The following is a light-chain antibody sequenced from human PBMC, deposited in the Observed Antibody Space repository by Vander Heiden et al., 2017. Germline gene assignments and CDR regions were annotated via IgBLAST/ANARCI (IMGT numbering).Light chain of an antibody. CDR3: QPRRKWPSVT. Sequence: EIVLTQSPATLSLYPGERATLSCRASQSVSSYLAWYQPKPGQAPSVPSLDVSNRATGIPARVSGSGFWTEFTLLLSRLEPEYFAVYLLQPRRKWPSVTFGQGKRREIK. V-gene: IGKV3-11*01. CDR2: DVS. CDR1: QSVSSY. J-gene: IGKJ5*01.